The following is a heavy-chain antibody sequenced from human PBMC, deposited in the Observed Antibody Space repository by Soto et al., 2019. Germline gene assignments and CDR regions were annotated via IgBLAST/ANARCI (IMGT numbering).Heavy chain of an antibody. Sequence: SETLSLTCTVSGGSISSSSYYWGWIRQPPGKGLEWIGSIYYSGSTYYNPSLKSRVTISVDTSKNQFSLKLSSVTAADTAVYYCAMGENNWNYLPSFDYWGQGTLVTVSS. J-gene: IGHJ4*02. CDR3: AMGENNWNYLPSFDY. CDR2: IYYSGST. D-gene: IGHD1-7*01. V-gene: IGHV4-39*01. CDR1: GGSISSSSYY.